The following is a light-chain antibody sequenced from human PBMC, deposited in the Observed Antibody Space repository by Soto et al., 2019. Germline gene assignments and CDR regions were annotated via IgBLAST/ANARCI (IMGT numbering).Light chain of an antibody. V-gene: IGKV1-33*01. CDR1: QDISKY. Sequence: DIQMIQSPSSLSASVGDRVTITCQASQDISKYLNWYQQKPGKAPKLLMYDASNLETGVPPRFSRSGSGTDFTFTISSLQPEDIATYYCQQYNNLPYTFGQGTKLEIK. J-gene: IGKJ2*01. CDR2: DAS. CDR3: QQYNNLPYT.